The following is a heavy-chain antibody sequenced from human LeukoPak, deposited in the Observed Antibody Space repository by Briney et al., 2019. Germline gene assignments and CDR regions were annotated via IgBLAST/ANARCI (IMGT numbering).Heavy chain of an antibody. Sequence: SETLSLTCTVSGGSISSGSYYWSWIRQPAGKGLEWIGRIYTSGSTNYNPSLKSRVTISVDTSKNQFSLKLSSVTAADTAVYYCARVKVLWFGELLSTRYYFDYWGQGTLVTVSS. D-gene: IGHD3-10*01. CDR1: GGSISSGSYY. J-gene: IGHJ4*02. V-gene: IGHV4-61*02. CDR3: ARVKVLWFGELLSTRYYFDY. CDR2: IYTSGST.